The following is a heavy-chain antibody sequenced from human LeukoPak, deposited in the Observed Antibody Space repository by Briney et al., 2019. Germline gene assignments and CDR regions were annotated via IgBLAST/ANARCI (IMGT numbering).Heavy chain of an antibody. CDR2: INPNSGGT. D-gene: IGHD2-2*03. CDR3: ASERKNGYCSSTSCRAYYFDY. Sequence: ASVKVSCKASGYTFTGYYMHWVRQAPGQGLEWMGWINPNSGGTNYAQKFQGRVTMTRDTSISTAYMELSRLRSDDTAVYYCASERKNGYCSSTSCRAYYFDYWGQGTLVTVSS. CDR1: GYTFTGYY. V-gene: IGHV1-2*02. J-gene: IGHJ4*02.